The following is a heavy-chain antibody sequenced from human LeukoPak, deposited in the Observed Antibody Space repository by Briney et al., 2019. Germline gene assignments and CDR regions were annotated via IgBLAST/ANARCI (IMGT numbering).Heavy chain of an antibody. CDR2: INSDGRST. V-gene: IGHV3-74*01. CDR3: VRDVWGDRDSYFDY. J-gene: IGHJ4*02. CDR1: GFTFSSYW. D-gene: IGHD2-21*01. Sequence: QAGGSPRLSCAASGFTFSSYWMHWVRQAPGKGLVWVSRINSDGRSTSYADSVTGRFTMSRDNAKNTLYLQMNSLRAEDTAVYYCVRDVWGDRDSYFDYWGQGTLVTVSS.